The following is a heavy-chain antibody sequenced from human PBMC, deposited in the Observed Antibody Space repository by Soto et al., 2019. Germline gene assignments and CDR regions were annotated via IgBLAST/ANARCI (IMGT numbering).Heavy chain of an antibody. D-gene: IGHD1-26*01. V-gene: IGHV3-23*01. J-gene: IGHJ4*02. CDR2: ISGSGGST. CDR3: AMYSGTRTSHY. Sequence: GGSLRLSCAASGFTFSSDAMRWVRQAQGKGLEWVSAISGSGGSTYYADSVKGRFTISRDNSKNTLYLQMNSLRAEDTAVYYCAMYSGTRTSHYWGQGTLVTVSS. CDR1: GFTFSSDA.